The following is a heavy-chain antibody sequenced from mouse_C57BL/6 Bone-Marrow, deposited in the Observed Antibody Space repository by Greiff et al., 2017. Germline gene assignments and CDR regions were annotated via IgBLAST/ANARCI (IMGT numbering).Heavy chain of an antibody. Sequence: VQLQQSGAELVRPGASVKLSCTASGFNIKDDYMHWVKQRPEQGLEWIGWIHPDNGDTEYASKFQGKATITGDTSSNTAYMQLSSLTSEDSAFYYCTSTVVGSYGWFAVWGTGTLVTVSA. V-gene: IGHV14-4*01. CDR1: GFNIKDDY. D-gene: IGHD1-1*01. CDR2: IHPDNGDT. J-gene: IGHJ3*01. CDR3: TSTVVGSYGWFAV.